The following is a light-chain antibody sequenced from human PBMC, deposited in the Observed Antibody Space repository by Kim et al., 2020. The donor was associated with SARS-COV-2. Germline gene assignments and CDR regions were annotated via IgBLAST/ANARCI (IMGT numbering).Light chain of an antibody. CDR3: QVWDSYSDHVV. J-gene: IGLJ2*01. CDR1: NIGSKS. CDR2: YDS. Sequence: SYELTQPPSVSVAPGKTDRITCGGNNIGSKSVHWYQQKPGQAPVLVIYYDSDRPSGIPERFSGSNSGNTATLTISRVEAGDEADYYCQVWDSYSDHVVFG. V-gene: IGLV3-21*04.